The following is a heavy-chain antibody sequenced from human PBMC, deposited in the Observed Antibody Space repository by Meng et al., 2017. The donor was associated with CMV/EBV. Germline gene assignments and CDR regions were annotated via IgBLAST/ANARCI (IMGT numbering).Heavy chain of an antibody. CDR1: GFTFSDYY. Sequence: GGSLRLSCAASGFTFSDYYMSWSRQAPGKGLEWVSYISSSCSTIYYADSVKGRFTISRDNAKNSLYLQMNSLRAEDTAVYYCARALCGGDCYSYYYYYGMDVWGQGTTVTVSS. D-gene: IGHD2-21*01. J-gene: IGHJ6*02. CDR2: ISSSCSTI. CDR3: ARALCGGDCYSYYYYYGMDV. V-gene: IGHV3-11*04.